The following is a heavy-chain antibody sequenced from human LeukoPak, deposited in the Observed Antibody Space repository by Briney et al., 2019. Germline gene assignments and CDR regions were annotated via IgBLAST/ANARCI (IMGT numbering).Heavy chain of an antibody. CDR3: ARDLSSSWYPGWSDP. J-gene: IGHJ5*02. CDR2: ISSSSSYI. Sequence: PGGSLRLSCAASGFTFSSYSMNWVRQAPGKGLEWVSSISSSSSYIYYADSVKGRFTISRDNAKNSLYLQMNSLRAEDTAVYYCARDLSSSWYPGWSDPWGQGTLVIVSS. D-gene: IGHD6-13*01. CDR1: GFTFSSYS. V-gene: IGHV3-21*01.